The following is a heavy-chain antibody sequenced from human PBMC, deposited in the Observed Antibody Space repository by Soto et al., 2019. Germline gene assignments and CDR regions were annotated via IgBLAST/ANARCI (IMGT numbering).Heavy chain of an antibody. CDR3: ARVEGWNYAWD. CDR2: INHSGST. J-gene: IGHJ4*01. V-gene: IGHV4-34*01. D-gene: IGHD1-7*01. CDR1: GGSFSGYY. Sequence: QVQLQQWGAGLLKPSETLSLTCAVYGGSFSGYYWSWIRQPPGKGLEWIREINHSGSTNYHASLKSRVTISVGTSTNHFSQKHSYVPAADKAVYYCARVEGWNYAWDCGQEPLVTPSS.